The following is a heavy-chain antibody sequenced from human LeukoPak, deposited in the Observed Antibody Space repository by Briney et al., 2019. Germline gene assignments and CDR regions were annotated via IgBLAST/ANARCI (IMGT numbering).Heavy chain of an antibody. V-gene: IGHV3-30-3*01. D-gene: IGHD6-13*01. CDR1: GFTLSGYA. CDR2: ISYDGSNK. Sequence: GRSLRLSCAASGFTLSGYAMHWVRQAPGKGLEWVAVISYDGSNKCYADSVKGRFTISRDNSKNTLYLQMNSLRAEDTAVYYCARDELSSTLFDYWGQGTLVTVSS. CDR3: ARDELSSTLFDY. J-gene: IGHJ4*02.